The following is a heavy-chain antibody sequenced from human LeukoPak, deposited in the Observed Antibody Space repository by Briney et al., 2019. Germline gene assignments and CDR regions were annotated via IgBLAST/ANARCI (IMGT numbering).Heavy chain of an antibody. D-gene: IGHD2-21*02. V-gene: IGHV3-20*04. J-gene: IGHJ6*03. CDR3: ARRGRDNFYYYMDV. CDR1: GFTFDDYG. CDR2: INWNGGST. Sequence: PGGSLRLSCAASGFTFDDYGMSWVRQAPGKGLEWVSGINWNGGSTGYADSVKGRFTISRDNAKNSLYLQMNSLRAEDTAVYYCARRGRDNFYYYMDVWGKGTTVTVSS.